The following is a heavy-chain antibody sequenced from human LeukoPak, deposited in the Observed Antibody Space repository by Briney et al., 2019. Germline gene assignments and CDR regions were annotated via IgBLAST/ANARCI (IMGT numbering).Heavy chain of an antibody. V-gene: IGHV4-59*01. CDR1: GGSISSYY. D-gene: IGHD3-22*01. CDR2: IYYSGST. Sequence: SETLSLTCTVSGGSISSYYWSWIRQPPGKGLEWIGYIYYSGSTNYNPSLKSRVTISVDTSKNQSSLKLSSVTAADTAVYYCARNVKYYYDSRGYYYYWYFDLWGRGTLVTVSS. J-gene: IGHJ2*01. CDR3: ARNVKYYYDSRGYYYYWYFDL.